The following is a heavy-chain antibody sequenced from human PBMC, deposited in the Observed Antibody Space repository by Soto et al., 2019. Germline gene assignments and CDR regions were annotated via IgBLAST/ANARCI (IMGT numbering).Heavy chain of an antibody. J-gene: IGHJ4*02. CDR2: IYYSGST. CDR1: GCSISNYY. D-gene: IGHD2-21*02. V-gene: IGHV4-59*08. Sequence: SETLSLTCTVSGCSISNYYWTWIRQPPGKGLEWIGYIYYSGSTNYNPSFRSRLTIAVDNSKNHFSLRLNSVTASDTAVYYCARLNPAYGGDMYTFDYWGQGAQVTVSS. CDR3: ARLNPAYGGDMYTFDY.